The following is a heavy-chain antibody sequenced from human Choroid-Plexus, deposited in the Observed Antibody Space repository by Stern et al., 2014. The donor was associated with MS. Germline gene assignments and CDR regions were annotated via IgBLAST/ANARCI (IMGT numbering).Heavy chain of an antibody. Sequence: QVQLVDSGAEVKKPGASVKVSCKTSGYIFTGYYIHWVRQAPGQGLEWMAWINPNTGGTKYAQKFQGRVTMSRDTSISTAYVELSSLTSDDTAVYYCARDQRGITIFGVVTDYYYLGMDVGGQGTTVTVSS. J-gene: IGHJ6*02. V-gene: IGHV1-2*02. CDR2: INPNTGGT. CDR3: ARDQRGITIFGVVTDYYYLGMDV. CDR1: GYIFTGYY. D-gene: IGHD3-3*01.